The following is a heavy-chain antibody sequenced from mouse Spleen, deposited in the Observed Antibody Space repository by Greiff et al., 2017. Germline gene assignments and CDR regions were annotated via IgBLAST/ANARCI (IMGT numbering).Heavy chain of an antibody. J-gene: IGHJ1*01. CDR2: IDPETGGT. CDR3: TRSPYYGYWYFDV. D-gene: IGHD1-1*01. Sequence: QVQLQQSGAELVRPGASVTLSCKASGYTFTDYEMHWVKQTPVHGLEWIGAIDPETGGTAYNQKFKGKATLTADKSSSTAYMELRSLTSEDSAVYYCTRSPYYGYWYFDVWGAGTTVTVSS. CDR1: GYTFTDYE. V-gene: IGHV1-15*01.